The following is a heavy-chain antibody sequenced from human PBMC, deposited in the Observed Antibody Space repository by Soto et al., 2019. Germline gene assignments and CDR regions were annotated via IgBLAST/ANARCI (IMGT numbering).Heavy chain of an antibody. CDR1: GGSFSGYY. J-gene: IGHJ5*02. Sequence: SETLSLTCAVYGGSFSGYYWSWIRQPPGKGLEWIGEINHSGSTNYNPSLKSRVTISVDTSKNQFSLKLSSVTAADTAVYYCARPSGGWFDPWGQGTLVTVSS. D-gene: IGHD3-10*01. CDR3: ARPSGGWFDP. CDR2: INHSGST. V-gene: IGHV4-34*01.